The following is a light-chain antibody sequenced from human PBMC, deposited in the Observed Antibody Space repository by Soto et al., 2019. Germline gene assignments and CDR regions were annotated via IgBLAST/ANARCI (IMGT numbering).Light chain of an antibody. CDR3: QQYGGSPQT. Sequence: EIVLAQSPGTLSLFPGERASLSFRASQNVNSNYLAWYQQKPGQAPRLLIYDASSRATGIPDRFGGSGSGTDFTLTISRLEPEDFAMYYCQQYGGSPQTFGRGTKVDIK. J-gene: IGKJ1*01. CDR2: DAS. V-gene: IGKV3-20*01. CDR1: QNVNSNY.